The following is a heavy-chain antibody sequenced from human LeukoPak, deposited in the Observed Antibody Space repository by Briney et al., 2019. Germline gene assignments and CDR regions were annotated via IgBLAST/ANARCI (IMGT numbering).Heavy chain of an antibody. Sequence: SETLSLTCAVYGGSFSGYYWSWIRQPPGKGLEWTGEINHSGSTNYNPSLKSRVTISVDTSKNQFSLKLSSVTAADTAVYYCARGAMVDYDSSGYPNKDFDYWGQGTLVTVSS. J-gene: IGHJ4*02. CDR1: GGSFSGYY. V-gene: IGHV4-34*01. CDR2: INHSGST. D-gene: IGHD3-22*01. CDR3: ARGAMVDYDSSGYPNKDFDY.